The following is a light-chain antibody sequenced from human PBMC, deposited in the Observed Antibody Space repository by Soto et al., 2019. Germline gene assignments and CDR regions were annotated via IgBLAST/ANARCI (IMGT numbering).Light chain of an antibody. CDR3: MQALQSPRT. CDR2: LGS. J-gene: IGKJ1*01. CDR1: QSLLHVNGYNY. Sequence: DIVMTQSPLSLPVTPGEPASISCRSSQSLLHVNGYNYLDWYLQKPGQSPQLLIYLGSNRSSGVPDRFSGSGSGTDLTLKISRVEAEDVGVYYCMQALQSPRTFGQGTKVEIK. V-gene: IGKV2-28*01.